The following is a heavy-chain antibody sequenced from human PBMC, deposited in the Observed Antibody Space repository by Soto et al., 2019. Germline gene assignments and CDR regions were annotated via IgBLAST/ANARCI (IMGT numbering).Heavy chain of an antibody. J-gene: IGHJ4*02. CDR1: GASINSAGYY. Sequence: ASETLSLTCNVSGASINSAGYYWSWIRQHPGKGPEWIGYIYYSGRTYYNPSLKTRVTISIGTSKTQFSLKLSSVTAADTAMYYCARLLYGDGYPDSVLDYWGQGTLVTVSS. CDR2: IYYSGRT. CDR3: ARLLYGDGYPDSVLDY. V-gene: IGHV4-31*03. D-gene: IGHD5-12*01.